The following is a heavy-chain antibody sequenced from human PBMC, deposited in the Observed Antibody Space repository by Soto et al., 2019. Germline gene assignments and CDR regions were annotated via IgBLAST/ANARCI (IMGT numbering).Heavy chain of an antibody. CDR2: ISYDGSNK. CDR1: GFTFSSYG. Sequence: GGSLRLSCAASGFTFSSYGMHWVRQAPGKGLEWVAVISYDGSNKYYADSVKGRFTISRDNSKNTLYLQMNSLRAEDTAVYYCAKDHSIAAHPPDYWGQGTLVTV. D-gene: IGHD6-6*01. CDR3: AKDHSIAAHPPDY. V-gene: IGHV3-30*18. J-gene: IGHJ4*02.